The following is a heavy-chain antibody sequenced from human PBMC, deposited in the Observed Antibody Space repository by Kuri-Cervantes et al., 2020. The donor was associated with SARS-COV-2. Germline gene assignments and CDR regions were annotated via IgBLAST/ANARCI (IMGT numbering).Heavy chain of an antibody. J-gene: IGHJ3*02. CDR3: AREGDYGDAFDI. CDR1: GYTFTSYA. CDR2: IIPILGIA. V-gene: IGHV1-69*10. Sequence: SVKVSCKASGYTFTSYAMHWVRQAPGQGLEWMGGIIPILGIANYAQKFQGRVTITADKSTSTAYMELSSLRSEDTAVYYCAREGDYGDAFDIWGQGTMVTVSS. D-gene: IGHD4-17*01.